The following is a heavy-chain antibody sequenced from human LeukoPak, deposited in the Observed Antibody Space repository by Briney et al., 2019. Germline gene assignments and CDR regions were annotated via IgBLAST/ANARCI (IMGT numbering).Heavy chain of an antibody. CDR3: ARPRNDILSGFHYYYGLDV. J-gene: IGHJ6*02. Sequence: PGGSLRLSCAASGFTFSSYWMHWVRQAPGQGLVWVSRINSDGRSTSYADSVKGRFTISRDNAKNTLYLRMNSLRAEDTAVYYCARPRNDILSGFHYYYGLDVWGQGTTVTVSS. CDR2: INSDGRST. CDR1: GFTFSSYW. D-gene: IGHD3-9*01. V-gene: IGHV3-74*01.